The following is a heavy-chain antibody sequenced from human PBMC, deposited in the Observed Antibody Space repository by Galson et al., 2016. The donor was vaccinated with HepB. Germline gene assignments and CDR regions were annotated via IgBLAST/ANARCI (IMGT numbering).Heavy chain of an antibody. D-gene: IGHD2-15*01. CDR3: SRQEGYCDTLGCFFEDAFDI. J-gene: IGHJ3*02. Sequence: SLRLSCAASGFKFSNYNMNWVRQAPGKGLEWVSSISSTSGHIYYGDSVKGRFTISRDNAKNSLYLQMNSLRAEDTAVYSCSRQEGYCDTLGCFFEDAFDIWGQGTMVTVSS. CDR2: ISSTSGHI. CDR1: GFKFSNYN. V-gene: IGHV3-21*01.